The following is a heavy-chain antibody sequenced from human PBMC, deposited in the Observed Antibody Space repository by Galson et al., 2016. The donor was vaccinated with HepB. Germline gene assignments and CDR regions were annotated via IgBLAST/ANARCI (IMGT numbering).Heavy chain of an antibody. Sequence: SLRLSCAAYGLPVSNDYMSCVRQAPGKGLKWVSVSYGDGRTYYAESVKGRFTISRDTSKNTVFLQMNSLRGEDTAVYYCARDPGFRNGMDVWGPGTLVTVSS. CDR3: ARDPGFRNGMDV. J-gene: IGHJ4*02. CDR2: SYGDGRT. V-gene: IGHV3-53*01. CDR1: GLPVSNDY. D-gene: IGHD1-1*01.